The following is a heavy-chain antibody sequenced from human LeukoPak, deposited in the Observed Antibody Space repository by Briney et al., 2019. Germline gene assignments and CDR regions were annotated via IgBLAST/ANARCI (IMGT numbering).Heavy chain of an antibody. CDR1: GFTFSSYA. CDR2: ISGSGGST. CDR3: ARDLGLTGWAIFDY. V-gene: IGHV3-23*01. D-gene: IGHD6-19*01. Sequence: PGGSLRLSCASSGFTFSSYAMSWVRQAPGKGLELVSGISGSGGSTYYADSVRGRFTISRDNSKNTLYLQMDSLRVEDAAVYYCARDLGLTGWAIFDYWGQGTLVTVSS. J-gene: IGHJ4*02.